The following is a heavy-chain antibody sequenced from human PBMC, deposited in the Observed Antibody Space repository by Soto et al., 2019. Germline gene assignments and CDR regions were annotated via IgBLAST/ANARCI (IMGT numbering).Heavy chain of an antibody. V-gene: IGHV4-39*01. CDR1: GGSISSSSYY. D-gene: IGHD3-10*01. CDR2: IYYSGST. Sequence: SETLSLTCTVSGGSISSSSYYWGWIRQPPGKGLEWIGSIYYSGSTYYNPSLKSRVTISVDTSKNQFSLKLSSVTAADTAVYYCARRYYGSGSYYPLSYYYFFGMDVWGQGTTVTVSS. J-gene: IGHJ6*02. CDR3: ARRYYGSGSYYPLSYYYFFGMDV.